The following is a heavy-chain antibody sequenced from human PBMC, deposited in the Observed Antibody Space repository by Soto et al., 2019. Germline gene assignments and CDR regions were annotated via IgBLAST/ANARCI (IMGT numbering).Heavy chain of an antibody. J-gene: IGHJ4*02. D-gene: IGHD6-19*01. V-gene: IGHV3-30*18. CDR2: VSHDGRNT. Sequence: GGSVRLSCAASGVTFSDYAMHWVRQAPGKGLEWVAVVSHDGRNTHYADSVKGRFTISRDSSKNTVSLEMTSLRAEDTAVYYCAKGGRQWLVTSDFNYWGQGALVTVSS. CDR1: GVTFSDYA. CDR3: AKGGRQWLVTSDFNY.